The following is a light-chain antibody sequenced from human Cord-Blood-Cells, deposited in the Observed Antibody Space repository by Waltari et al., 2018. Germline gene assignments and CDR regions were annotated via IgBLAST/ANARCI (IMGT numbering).Light chain of an antibody. J-gene: IGLJ1*01. CDR2: RNN. CDR1: SSNIGSNY. CDR3: AAWDDSLSGYV. V-gene: IGLV1-47*01. Sequence: QSVLTQPPSASGTPGQRVTISCSGSSSNIGSNYVYWYQQLPGTAPKLLIDRNNQRHSGGPDRFSGSKSGTSASLAISGLRSEDEADYYCAAWDDSLSGYVFGTGTKVTVL.